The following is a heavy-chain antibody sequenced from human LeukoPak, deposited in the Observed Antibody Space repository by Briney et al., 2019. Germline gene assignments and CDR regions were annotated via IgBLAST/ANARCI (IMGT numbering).Heavy chain of an antibody. V-gene: IGHV1-2*02. D-gene: IGHD4-17*01. CDR2: INPNGGVT. Sequence: ASVKVSCKASGYTFTKYFLHWVRQAPGQGLEWMGWINPNGGVTIYAQKFQGRVTMTRDTSISTAYMEVSRLTSDDTAVYYCARDDYGDLQYFENWGQGTLVTVSS. CDR1: GYTFTKYF. J-gene: IGHJ4*02. CDR3: ARDDYGDLQYFEN.